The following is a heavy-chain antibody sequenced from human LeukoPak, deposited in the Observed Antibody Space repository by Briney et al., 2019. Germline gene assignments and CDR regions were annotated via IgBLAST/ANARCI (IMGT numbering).Heavy chain of an antibody. V-gene: IGHV3-21*01. Sequence: GGSLRLSCAASGFTFSSYVMSWVRQAPGKGLEWVSSISSGSTYRDYADSVKGRFTVSRDNAKNSLFLQMNSLRTEDMAVYYCVREGTSYSFDYWGQGSLVTVSS. J-gene: IGHJ4*02. CDR3: VREGTSYSFDY. D-gene: IGHD2-15*01. CDR2: ISSGSTYR. CDR1: GFTFSSYV.